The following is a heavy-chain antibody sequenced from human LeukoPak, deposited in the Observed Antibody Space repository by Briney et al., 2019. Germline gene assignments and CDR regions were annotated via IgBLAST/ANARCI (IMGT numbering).Heavy chain of an antibody. CDR2: IDYSGGT. Sequence: PSETLSLTCTVSGLSISSGGNYWSWIRQHPGKGLEWIGFIDYSGGTYHNSSLKSRVTISVDTSKNQFSLKLSSVTAADTAVYYCARGLDAWFDPWGQGTLVTVSS. J-gene: IGHJ5*02. CDR3: ARGLDAWFDP. CDR1: GLSISSGGNY. V-gene: IGHV4-31*03.